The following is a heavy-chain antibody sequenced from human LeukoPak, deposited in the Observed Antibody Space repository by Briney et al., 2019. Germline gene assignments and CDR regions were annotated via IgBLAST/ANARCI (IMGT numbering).Heavy chain of an antibody. J-gene: IGHJ6*02. CDR2: IYYSGST. CDR1: GGSISSGGYY. D-gene: IGHD4-11*01. V-gene: IGHV4-31*03. CDR3: ARARRYSNYYYYGMDV. Sequence: SETLSPTCTVSGGSISSGGYYWSWIRQHPGKGLEWIGYIYYSGSTYYNPSLKSRVTISVDTSKNQFSLKLSSVTAADTAVYYCARARRYSNYYYYGMDVWGQGTTVTVSS.